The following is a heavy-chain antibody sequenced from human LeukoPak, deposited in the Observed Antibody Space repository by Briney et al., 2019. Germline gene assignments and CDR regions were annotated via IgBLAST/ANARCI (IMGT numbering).Heavy chain of an antibody. CDR3: ARGPGCSGGSCYSRSPDY. V-gene: IGHV1-8*01. J-gene: IGHJ4*02. CDR1: GYTFTSYD. CDR2: MNPNSGNT. D-gene: IGHD2-15*01. Sequence: ASVKVSCKASGYTFTSYDINWVRQATGQGLEWMGWMNPNSGNTGYAQKFQGRVTMTRNTSISTAYIELSSLRSEDTAVYYCARGPGCSGGSCYSRSPDYWGQGTLVTVSS.